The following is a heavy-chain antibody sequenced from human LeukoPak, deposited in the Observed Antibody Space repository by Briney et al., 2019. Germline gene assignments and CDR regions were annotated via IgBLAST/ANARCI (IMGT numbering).Heavy chain of an antibody. V-gene: IGHV4-4*07. CDR3: ARDSGPYSGYDLGSLVGAFDI. CDR1: GGSISSYY. Sequence: KPSETLSLTCTVSGGSISSYYWSWIRQPAGKGLGWIGRIYTSGSTNYNPSLKSRVTMSVDTSKNQFSLKLSSVTAADTAVYYCARDSGPYSGYDLGSLVGAFDIWGQGTMVTVSS. J-gene: IGHJ3*02. CDR2: IYTSGST. D-gene: IGHD5-12*01.